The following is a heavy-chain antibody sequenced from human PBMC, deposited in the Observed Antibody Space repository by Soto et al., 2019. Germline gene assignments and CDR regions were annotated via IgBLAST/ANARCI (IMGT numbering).Heavy chain of an antibody. CDR3: SKGEHLVVVDY. D-gene: IGHD6-13*01. V-gene: IGHV5-51*01. Sequence: PGESLKISCKGSGYSFATNWIAWVRQMPGKGLERVGIIYPGDSDTRYSPSFQGRVTISADKFINTAYLQWSSLKAPDPARYYRSKGEHLVVVDYWGQGTMVTVSS. CDR2: IYPGDSDT. J-gene: IGHJ4*01. CDR1: GYSFATNW.